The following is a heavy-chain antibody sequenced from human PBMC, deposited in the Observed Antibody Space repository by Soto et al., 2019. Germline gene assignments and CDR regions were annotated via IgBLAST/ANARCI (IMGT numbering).Heavy chain of an antibody. CDR2: TYYRGST. Sequence: SETLSLTCTLSGAFLRSYCWTCVRPPPRKGLELIGYTYYRGSTRYNRPLKSRVTFSADMSKNQFPLKLSSVLAADPAVYSCGGANSRFDNGLDVWGQGT. V-gene: IGHV4-59*01. J-gene: IGHJ6*02. CDR3: GGANSRFDNGLDV. CDR1: GAFLRSYC. D-gene: IGHD1-20*01.